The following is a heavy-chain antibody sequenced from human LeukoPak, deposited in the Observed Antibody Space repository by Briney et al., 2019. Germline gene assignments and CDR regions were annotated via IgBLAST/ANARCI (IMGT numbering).Heavy chain of an antibody. D-gene: IGHD5-18*01. CDR1: GFTFIDYD. V-gene: IGHV3-13*01. J-gene: IGHJ4*02. CDR3: AGGGIQVSGIDGFDY. Sequence: GGSLRLSCAASGFTFIDYDMHWVRQVIGKGLEWVSAIGIRGDTHYSGSVKGRFTISRENAESSLYLQMNSLRAEDTAVYYCAGGGIQVSGIDGFDYWGEGPRVTVPS. CDR2: IGIRGDT.